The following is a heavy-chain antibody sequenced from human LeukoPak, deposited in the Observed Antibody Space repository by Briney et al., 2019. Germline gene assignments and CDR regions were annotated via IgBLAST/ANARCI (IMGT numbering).Heavy chain of an antibody. CDR2: INHSGST. J-gene: IGHJ5*02. D-gene: IGHD3-10*01. CDR3: AGGGYYGSGSYGAIDWFDP. CDR1: GGSFSGYY. V-gene: IGHV4-34*01. Sequence: PSETLSLTCAVSGGSFSGYYWSWIRQPPGKGLEWIGEINHSGSTNYNPSLKSRVTISVDTSKNQFSLKLSSVTAADTAVYYCAGGGYYGSGSYGAIDWFDPWGQGTLVTVSS.